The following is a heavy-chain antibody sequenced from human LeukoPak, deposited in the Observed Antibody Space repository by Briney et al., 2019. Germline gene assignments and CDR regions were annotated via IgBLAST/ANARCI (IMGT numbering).Heavy chain of an antibody. D-gene: IGHD7-27*01. Sequence: SETLSLTCTVAGGSISSSSYYWGWIRQPPGKGLEWIGSIYYSGSTYYNPSLKSRVTISVDTSKNQFSLKLSSVTAADTAVYFCARGFRGDNFDYWGQGTLVTVSS. CDR3: ARGFRGDNFDY. CDR1: GGSISSSSYY. J-gene: IGHJ4*02. CDR2: IYYSGST. V-gene: IGHV4-39*01.